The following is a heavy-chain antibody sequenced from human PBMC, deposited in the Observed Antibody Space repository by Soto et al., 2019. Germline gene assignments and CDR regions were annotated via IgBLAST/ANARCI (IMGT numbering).Heavy chain of an antibody. CDR1: GFTFDDYA. CDR3: AKAPTTGVVTAALAY. Sequence: EVQLVESGGGLVQPGRSLRLSCAASGFTFDDYAMHWVRQAPGKGLEWVSGISWNSGSIGYADSVKGRFTISRDNAKNSLYLQMNSLRAEDTALYYCAKAPTTGVVTAALAYWGQGTLVTVSS. V-gene: IGHV3-9*01. D-gene: IGHD2-2*01. CDR2: ISWNSGSI. J-gene: IGHJ4*02.